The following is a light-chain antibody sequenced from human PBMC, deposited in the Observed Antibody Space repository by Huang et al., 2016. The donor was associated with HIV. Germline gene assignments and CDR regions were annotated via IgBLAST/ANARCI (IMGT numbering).Light chain of an antibody. V-gene: IGKV3-20*01. Sequence: EIVLTQSPGTLSLSPGERATLSCRASQSVSNNYLAWYQQKPGQAPRLLIYGASSRATGIPDRVSGSGSGTGFTLTISRLEPEDFAVYFCQQYGTLLTFGGGTKVEI. CDR1: QSVSNNY. CDR2: GAS. J-gene: IGKJ4*01. CDR3: QQYGTLLT.